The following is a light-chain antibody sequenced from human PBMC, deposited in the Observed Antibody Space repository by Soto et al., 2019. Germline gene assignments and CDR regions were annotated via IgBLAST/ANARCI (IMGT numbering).Light chain of an antibody. Sequence: QSALTQPASVSGSPGQSITISCTGTSSDVGGYNYVSWYQQHPGKAPKLMIYEVSNRPSGVSNRFSGSKSGNTASLTISGRQDEDEADYYCSSYSSSSTLGVFGTGTKLTVL. CDR3: SSYSSSSTLGV. CDR2: EVS. V-gene: IGLV2-14*01. CDR1: SSDVGGYNY. J-gene: IGLJ1*01.